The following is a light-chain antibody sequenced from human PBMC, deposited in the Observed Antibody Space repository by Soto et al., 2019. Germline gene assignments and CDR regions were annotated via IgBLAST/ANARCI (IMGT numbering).Light chain of an antibody. CDR2: DAS. CDR3: QQFNDYPFT. Sequence: AIQLTQSPSSLSASVGDRVTITCRASQVIGSALAWYHQKPGKPPKLLIYDASRLESGVPSRFSGSGSGTDFNLTISSLQTEDFTTFYCQQFNDYPFTFGPGTRVDIK. CDR1: QVIGSA. J-gene: IGKJ3*01. V-gene: IGKV1D-13*01.